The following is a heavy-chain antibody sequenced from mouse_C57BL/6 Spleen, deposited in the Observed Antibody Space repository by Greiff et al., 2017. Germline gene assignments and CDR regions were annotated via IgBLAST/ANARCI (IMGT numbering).Heavy chain of an antibody. CDR1: GYTFTSYW. CDR3: AIYSNLYYFDY. D-gene: IGHD2-5*01. J-gene: IGHJ2*01. Sequence: QVQLQQPGAELVKPGASVKVSCKASGYTFTSYWMHWVKQRPGQGLEWIGRIHPSASDTNYNQKFKGKATLTVDKSSSTTYMQLSSLTSEDSAVYYCAIYSNLYYFDYWGQGTTLTVSS. V-gene: IGHV1-74*01. CDR2: IHPSASDT.